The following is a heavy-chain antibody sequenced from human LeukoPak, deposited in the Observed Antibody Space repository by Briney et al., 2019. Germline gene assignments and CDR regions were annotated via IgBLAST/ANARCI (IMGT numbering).Heavy chain of an antibody. Sequence: SVKLSCKASGGTFSSYTISWVRQAPGQGLEWMGRIIPILGIANYAHKFQGRVTITADKSTRTAYIEVSIRRSEDTAVYYCARAGIAVAHGVFDYHYYMDVWGKGTTVTVSS. CDR2: IIPILGIA. V-gene: IGHV1-69*02. CDR3: ARAGIAVAHGVFDYHYYMDV. D-gene: IGHD6-19*01. J-gene: IGHJ6*03. CDR1: GGTFSSYT.